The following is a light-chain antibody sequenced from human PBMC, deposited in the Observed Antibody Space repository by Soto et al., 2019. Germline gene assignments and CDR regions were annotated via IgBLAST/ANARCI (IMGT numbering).Light chain of an antibody. J-gene: IGLJ3*02. Sequence: ELTQPPSVSVSPGQTARITCSGDALPKQYAYWYQQKPGQAPVLVIYKDSERPSGIPERFSGSSSGTTVTLTISGVQAEDEADYYCQSADSSGTYRVFGGGTQLTVL. CDR3: QSADSSGTYRV. V-gene: IGLV3-25*02. CDR1: ALPKQY. CDR2: KDS.